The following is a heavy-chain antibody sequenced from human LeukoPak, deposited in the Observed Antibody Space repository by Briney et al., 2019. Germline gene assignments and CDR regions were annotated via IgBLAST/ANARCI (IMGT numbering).Heavy chain of an antibody. CDR3: VRERSSSGGHNWFDP. CDR1: GGYIITSGHY. V-gene: IGHV4-39*07. Sequence: PSETLSLTCTVSGGYIITSGHYWGWIRQPPGKGLEWIGSVYYTGVTSTNPFFRSRMSISVDTSKNQFSLNLTSVTAADAAVYYCVRERSSSGGHNWFDPWGQGTLVTVSS. J-gene: IGHJ5*02. CDR2: VYYTGVT. D-gene: IGHD4-23*01.